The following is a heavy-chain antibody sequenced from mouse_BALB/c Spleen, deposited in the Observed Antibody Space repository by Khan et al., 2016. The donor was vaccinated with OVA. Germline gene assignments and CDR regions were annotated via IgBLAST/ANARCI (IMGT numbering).Heavy chain of an antibody. J-gene: IGHJ2*01. CDR1: GYTFINYW. V-gene: IGHV1-7*01. CDR2: FNPSTGYT. Sequence: VQLQQSGAELAKPGASVKMSCKASGYTFINYWILWVKQRPGQGLEWIGYFNPSTGYTEYNQNFKDKATLPADKSSSTAYMQLSSLTSEDSAVYYCARRGLRWDFDYWGQGTTLTVSS. D-gene: IGHD1-1*01. CDR3: ARRGLRWDFDY.